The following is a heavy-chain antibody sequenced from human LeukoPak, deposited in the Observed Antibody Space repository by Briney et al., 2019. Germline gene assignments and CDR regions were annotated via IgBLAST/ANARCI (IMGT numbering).Heavy chain of an antibody. CDR1: GYSISSGYY. V-gene: IGHV4-38-2*02. D-gene: IGHD4-17*01. CDR3: ARDLGYGEFDY. J-gene: IGHJ4*02. Sequence: SETLSLTCTVSGYSISSGYYWGWIRQPPGKGLEWIGSIYTSGSTNYNPSLKSRVTISVDTSKNQFSLKLSSVTAADTAVYYCARDLGYGEFDYWGQGTLVTVSS. CDR2: IYTSGST.